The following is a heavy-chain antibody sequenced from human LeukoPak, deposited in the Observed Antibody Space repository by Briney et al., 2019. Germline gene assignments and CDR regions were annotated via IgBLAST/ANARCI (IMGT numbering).Heavy chain of an antibody. CDR2: INHSGST. V-gene: IGHV4-34*01. D-gene: IGHD6-19*01. J-gene: IGHJ5*02. CDR1: GGSFSGYY. Sequence: SETLSLTCAVYGGSFSGYYWSWVRQPPGKGLEWIGEINHSGSTNYNPSLKSRVTISVDTSKNQFSLKLSSVTAAETAVYYCARRSGWLPYNWFDPWGQGTLVTVSS. CDR3: ARRSGWLPYNWFDP.